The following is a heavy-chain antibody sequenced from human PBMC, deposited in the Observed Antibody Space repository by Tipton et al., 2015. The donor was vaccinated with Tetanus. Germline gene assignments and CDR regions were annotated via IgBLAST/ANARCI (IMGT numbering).Heavy chain of an antibody. CDR3: ARSEQQLVRGYYYYYYMDV. J-gene: IGHJ6*03. V-gene: IGHV4-61*08. CDR2: IYYDGST. CDR1: GHSIGSGGYH. Sequence: TLSLTCTVSGHSIGSGGYHWSWIRQHPGKGLEWIGKIYYDGSTDYNPSLKSRVTISVDTSKNQFSLKLSSVTAADTAAYYCARSEQQLVRGYYYYYYMDVWGKGTTVTVSS. D-gene: IGHD6-13*01.